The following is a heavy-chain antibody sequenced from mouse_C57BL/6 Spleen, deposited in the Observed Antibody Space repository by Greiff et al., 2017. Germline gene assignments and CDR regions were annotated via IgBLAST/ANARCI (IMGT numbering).Heavy chain of an antibody. V-gene: IGHV5-17*01. J-gene: IGHJ4*01. Sequence: EVMLVESGGGLVKPGGSLKLSCAASGFPFSDFGMHWVRQAPEKGLEWVAYISSGSSTIYYADTVKGRFTISRDNAKNTLFLQMTSLRSEDTAMYYCARGDYGAMDYWGQGTSVTVSS. CDR3: ARGDYGAMDY. CDR1: GFPFSDFG. CDR2: ISSGSSTI. D-gene: IGHD1-1*01.